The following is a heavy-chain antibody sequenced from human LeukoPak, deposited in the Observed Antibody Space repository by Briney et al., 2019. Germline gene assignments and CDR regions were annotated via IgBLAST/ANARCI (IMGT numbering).Heavy chain of an antibody. J-gene: IGHJ4*02. D-gene: IGHD3-3*01. CDR3: ARDYKGGYDFWSGYLYYFDY. Sequence: GGSLRLSCAASGFTFSSYWTSWVRQAPGKGLEWVANIKQDGSEKYYVDSVKGRFTISRDNAKNSLYLQMNSLRAEDTAVYYCARDYKGGYDFWSGYLYYFDYWGQGTLVTVSS. V-gene: IGHV3-7*01. CDR1: GFTFSSYW. CDR2: IKQDGSEK.